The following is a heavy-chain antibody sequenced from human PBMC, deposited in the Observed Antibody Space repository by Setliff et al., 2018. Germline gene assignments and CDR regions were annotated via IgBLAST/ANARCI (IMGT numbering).Heavy chain of an antibody. CDR1: GGSLNSGSYY. V-gene: IGHV4-61*02. D-gene: IGHD1-26*01. Sequence: PSETLSLTCAVSGGSLNSGSYYWSWIRQSTERGLEWLGRLHTRGSTTYNPALNSRVTISVDTSTNQFSLRLTSLTAADTAVYFCARDNTILGATDHWGQGTLVTVSS. CDR3: ARDNTILGATDH. CDR2: LHTRGST. J-gene: IGHJ5*02.